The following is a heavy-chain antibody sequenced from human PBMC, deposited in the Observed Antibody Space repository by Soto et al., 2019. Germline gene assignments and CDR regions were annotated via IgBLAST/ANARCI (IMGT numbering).Heavy chain of an antibody. D-gene: IGHD2-8*01. CDR3: ARAPMVLTRSYFDS. J-gene: IGHJ4*02. V-gene: IGHV4-59*01. Sequence: KPSETLSLTCTVSDGSISNFYWSWVRQPPGKGLEWIGYISSGGNTNYNPSLKSRVSISVDTSKNQFSLSLTSVTAADTAVYYCARAPMVLTRSYFDSWGQGTPVTVSS. CDR1: DGSISNFY. CDR2: ISSGGNT.